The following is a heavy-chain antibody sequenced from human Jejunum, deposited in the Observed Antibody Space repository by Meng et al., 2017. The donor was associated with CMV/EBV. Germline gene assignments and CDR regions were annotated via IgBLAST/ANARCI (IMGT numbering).Heavy chain of an antibody. CDR2: ITSRGGNT. Sequence: AASGFSFSDYVMSWVRWAPGKGLQWVSGITSRGGNTYYLASVNGRFTISRDNSKNTLYLQMNSLRAEDTAIYYCAKTGDGFTFDYWDQGTVVTVSS. D-gene: IGHD2-21*02. CDR1: GFSFSDYV. CDR3: AKTGDGFTFDY. V-gene: IGHV3-23*01. J-gene: IGHJ4*02.